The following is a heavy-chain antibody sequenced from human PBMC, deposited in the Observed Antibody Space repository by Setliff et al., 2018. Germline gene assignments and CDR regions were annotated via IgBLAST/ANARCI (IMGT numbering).Heavy chain of an antibody. CDR3: ARDRLRSDSPWGYFDY. V-gene: IGHV3-30*04. CDR2: ISYDGSNK. D-gene: IGHD3-16*01. J-gene: IGHJ4*02. Sequence: GGSLRLSCAASGFTFSRYAMHWVRQAPGKGLEWVAIISYDGSNKYYADSVKGRFTISRDNSKNTLYLQMNSLRAEDTAVYYCARDRLRSDSPWGYFDYWGQGTLVTVSS. CDR1: GFTFSRYA.